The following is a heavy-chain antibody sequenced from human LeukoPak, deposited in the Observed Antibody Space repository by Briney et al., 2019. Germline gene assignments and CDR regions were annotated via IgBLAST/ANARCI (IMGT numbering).Heavy chain of an antibody. V-gene: IGHV1-8*01. CDR3: ARVVVGATIPHY. CDR1: GYTFTSYD. D-gene: IGHD1-26*01. CDR2: MNPNSGNT. Sequence: ASVKVSCKASGYTFTSYDINWVRQAPGQGLEWMGWMNPNSGNTDYAQKFQGRVTMTRNTSISTAYMELSSLRSEDTAVYYCARVVVGATIPHYWGQGTLVTVSS. J-gene: IGHJ4*02.